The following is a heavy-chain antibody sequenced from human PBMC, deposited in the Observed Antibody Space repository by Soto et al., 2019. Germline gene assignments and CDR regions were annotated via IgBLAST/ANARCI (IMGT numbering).Heavy chain of an antibody. Sequence: SVKVSCKASGGTFSSYAISWVRQAPGQGLEWMGGIIPIFGTANYAQKFQGRVTITADESTSTAYMELSSLRSEDTAVYYCARASAIAARDPYNYYYYGMDVWGQGTTVTVSS. J-gene: IGHJ6*01. CDR2: IIPIFGTA. D-gene: IGHD6-25*01. CDR1: GGTFSSYA. V-gene: IGHV1-69*13. CDR3: ARASAIAARDPYNYYYYGMDV.